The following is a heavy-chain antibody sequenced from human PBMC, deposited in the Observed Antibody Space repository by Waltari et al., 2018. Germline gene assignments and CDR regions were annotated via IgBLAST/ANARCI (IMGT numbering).Heavy chain of an antibody. J-gene: IGHJ3*02. CDR1: GYTFITYD. CDR2: MKPNSGDT. CDR3: ARWQKETDAFDI. V-gene: IGHV1-8*02. D-gene: IGHD5-12*01. Sequence: QVQLVQSGAEVKNPGASVKVSCKASGYTFITYDMNWVRQAAGQGLEWMGWMKPNSGDTGYGQKFQGRVSMTRDTAVSTAYMEWSSLRPEDTAVYYCARWQKETDAFDIWGQGTVVTVSP.